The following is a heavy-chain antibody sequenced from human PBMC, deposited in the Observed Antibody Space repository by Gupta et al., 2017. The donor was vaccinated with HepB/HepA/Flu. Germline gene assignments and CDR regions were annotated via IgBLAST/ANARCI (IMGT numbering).Heavy chain of an antibody. Sequence: QVQLQESGPGTVKPSETLSLTCTVSGDSISTYYWAWIRQPPGKRLEWIGYISYSGSTNYNPSLRSRGTISVDTSKNQFFLDLSSVTAADTAVYYCARHDSSGYYPDHWGQGILVTVSS. CDR1: GDSISTYY. CDR3: ARHDSSGYYPDH. V-gene: IGHV4-59*08. D-gene: IGHD3-22*01. CDR2: ISYSGST. J-gene: IGHJ5*02.